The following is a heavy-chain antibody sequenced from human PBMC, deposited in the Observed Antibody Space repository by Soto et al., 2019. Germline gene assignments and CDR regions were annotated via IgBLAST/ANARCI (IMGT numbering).Heavy chain of an antibody. CDR2: INPNRGGT. J-gene: IGHJ6*02. CDR1: RVTKTGCS. Sequence: KASSEAPRVTKTGCSRCWPHHAPGKGLEWMGWINPNRGGTNYAQKFQGRVTMTRDTSISTAYMELSRLRSDDTAVYYCARTRFLEWLSTTGYYYGMDVWGHGTTVTVSS. V-gene: IGHV1-2*02. CDR3: ARTRFLEWLSTTGYYYGMDV. D-gene: IGHD3-3*01.